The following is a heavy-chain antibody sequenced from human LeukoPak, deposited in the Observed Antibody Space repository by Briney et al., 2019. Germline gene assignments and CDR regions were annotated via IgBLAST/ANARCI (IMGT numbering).Heavy chain of an antibody. CDR1: GYTFTGHH. CDR3: ARGAGVNYYGSSGYIWPIDY. CDR2: INPNSGGT. J-gene: IGHJ4*02. Sequence: ASVKVSCKTSGYTFTGHHIHWVRQAPGQVLEWMGWINPNSGGTNYAQKFQGRVTMTRDTSISTAYMELSRLRSDDTAVYYCARGAGVNYYGSSGYIWPIDYWGQGTLVTVSS. V-gene: IGHV1-2*02. D-gene: IGHD3-22*01.